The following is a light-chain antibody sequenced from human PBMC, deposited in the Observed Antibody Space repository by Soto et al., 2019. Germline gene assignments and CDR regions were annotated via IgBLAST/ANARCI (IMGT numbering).Light chain of an antibody. CDR2: AAS. CDR3: QQTNSPYT. CDR1: QGISNW. J-gene: IGKJ2*01. V-gene: IGKV1-12*01. Sequence: DIQMTQSPSSVSASVGDRVTITCRASQGISNWLAWYQQKPGKAPNLLIYAASILQSGVPSRFSGSGSWTDFALTISSLQPEDFATYYCQQTNSPYTFGQGTKLEIK.